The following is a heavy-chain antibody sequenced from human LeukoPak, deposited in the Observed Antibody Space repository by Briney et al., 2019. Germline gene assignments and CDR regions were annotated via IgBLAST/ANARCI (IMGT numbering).Heavy chain of an antibody. V-gene: IGHV1-2*02. CDR1: GYTFTSYD. Sequence: GASVKVSCKASGYTFTSYDINWVRQATGQGLEWMGWMNPNSGGTNYAQKFQGRVTMTRDTSISTAYMELSRLRSDDTAVYYCARVPRGYCSSTSCYLSIAAFYYFDYWGQGTLVTVSS. CDR2: MNPNSGGT. CDR3: ARVPRGYCSSTSCYLSIAAFYYFDY. J-gene: IGHJ4*02. D-gene: IGHD2-2*01.